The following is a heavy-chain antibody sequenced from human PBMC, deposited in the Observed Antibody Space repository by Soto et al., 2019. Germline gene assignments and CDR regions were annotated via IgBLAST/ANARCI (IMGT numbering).Heavy chain of an antibody. D-gene: IGHD3-10*01. J-gene: IGHJ4*02. CDR2: ISYDGSNK. CDR3: ARGGIVSGGFDS. V-gene: IGHV3-30-3*01. CDR1: GFTFSSYA. Sequence: LRLSCAASGFTFSSYAMHWVRQAPGKGLEWVAVISYDGSNKYYADSVKGRFTISRDNSKNTLYLLMNSLRPEDTAVYSCARGGIVSGGFDSWGQGTLVTVSS.